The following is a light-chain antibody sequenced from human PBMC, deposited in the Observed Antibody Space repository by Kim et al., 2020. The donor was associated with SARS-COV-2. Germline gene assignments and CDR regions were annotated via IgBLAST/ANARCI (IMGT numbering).Light chain of an antibody. CDR1: SLRSYH. V-gene: IGLV3-19*01. CDR3: NSRESGVNHVV. J-gene: IGLJ2*01. Sequence: SSELTQDPAVSVALGQTVRITCQGDSLRSYHASWYQQKPGQAPLLVLYEKNNRPSGIPDRFSGSSSGNTASLTITGAQAEDEADYYCNSRESGVNHVVFGGGTKLTVL. CDR2: EKN.